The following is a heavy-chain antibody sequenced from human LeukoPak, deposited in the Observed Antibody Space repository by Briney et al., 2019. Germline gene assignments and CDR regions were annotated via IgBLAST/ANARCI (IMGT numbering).Heavy chain of an antibody. V-gene: IGHV1-69*04. CDR2: IIPILGIA. D-gene: IGHD5-12*01. Sequence: SVKVSCKASGGTFSSYAISWVRQAPGQGLEWMGRIIPILGIANYAQKFQGRVTVTADKSTSTAYMELSSLRSEDTAVYYCARVGGYSGYDVLDYWGQGTLVTVSS. CDR3: ARVGGYSGYDVLDY. CDR1: GGTFSSYA. J-gene: IGHJ4*02.